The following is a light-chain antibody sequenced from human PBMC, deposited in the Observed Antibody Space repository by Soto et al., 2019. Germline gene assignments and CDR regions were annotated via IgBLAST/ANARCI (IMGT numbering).Light chain of an antibody. J-gene: IGKJ2*01. CDR1: QSVLYSSNNKNY. Sequence: DIVMTQSPDSLAVSLGERATINCKSSQSVLYSSNNKNYLAWYRQKPVQPPKLLIYWASIRESGVPDRISGTGSGTDFTLTISSLQAEDVAVYYCQQYYSTPPYTFGQGTKLEIK. V-gene: IGKV4-1*01. CDR2: WAS. CDR3: QQYYSTPPYT.